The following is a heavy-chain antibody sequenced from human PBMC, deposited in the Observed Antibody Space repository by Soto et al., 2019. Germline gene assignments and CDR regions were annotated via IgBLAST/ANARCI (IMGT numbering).Heavy chain of an antibody. CDR3: AKDLLYSSGWTETFFDY. CDR1: GFTFSSYA. J-gene: IGHJ4*02. Sequence: EVQLLESGGGLVQPGGSLRLSCAASGFTFSSYAMSWVRQAPGKGLEWVSAISGSGGSTYSADSVKGRFTISRDNSKNTLYLQMNSLRAEDTAVYYCAKDLLYSSGWTETFFDYWGQGTLVTVSS. CDR2: ISGSGGST. D-gene: IGHD6-19*01. V-gene: IGHV3-23*01.